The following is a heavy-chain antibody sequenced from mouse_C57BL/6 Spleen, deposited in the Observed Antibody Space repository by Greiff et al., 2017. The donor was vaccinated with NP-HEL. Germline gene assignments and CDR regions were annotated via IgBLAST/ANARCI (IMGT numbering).Heavy chain of an antibody. J-gene: IGHJ3*01. CDR2: IRNKANNHAT. CDR3: TGSNNVMFAY. V-gene: IGHV6-6*01. Sequence: DVKLQESGGGLVQPGGSMKLSCAASGFTFSDAWMDWVRQSPEKGLEWVAEIRNKANNHATYYAESVKGRFPISRDDSKSRVYLQRSSLRAEDTGIYYCTGSNNVMFAYWGQGTLVTVSA. D-gene: IGHD2-5*01. CDR1: GFTFSDAW.